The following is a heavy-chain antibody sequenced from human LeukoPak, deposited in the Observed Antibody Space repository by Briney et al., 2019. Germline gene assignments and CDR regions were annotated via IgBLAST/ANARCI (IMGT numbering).Heavy chain of an antibody. J-gene: IGHJ4*02. CDR3: ARGPLVVGATTLPFDY. CDR2: INAGNGNT. D-gene: IGHD1-26*01. Sequence: ASVKVSCKASGYTFTSYAMHWVRQAPGQRLEWMGWINAGNGNTKYSQKFQGRVTMTRDMSTSTVYMELSSLRSEDTAVYYCARGPLVVGATTLPFDYWGQGTLVTVSS. V-gene: IGHV1-3*01. CDR1: GYTFTSYA.